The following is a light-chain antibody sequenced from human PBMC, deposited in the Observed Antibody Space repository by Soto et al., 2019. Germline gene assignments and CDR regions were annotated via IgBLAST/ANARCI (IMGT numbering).Light chain of an antibody. CDR3: HQYNSWTPGT. CDR2: DAS. V-gene: IGKV3-15*01. CDR1: HSISRS. Sequence: IVLTQSPAILSVSPGERATLSCRASHSISRSLAWYQQKPGQAPRLLISDASTSATGIPARFSGSGSGTEFTLTISSLQSEDFALYYCHQYNSWTPGTFGQGTKVDNK. J-gene: IGKJ2*01.